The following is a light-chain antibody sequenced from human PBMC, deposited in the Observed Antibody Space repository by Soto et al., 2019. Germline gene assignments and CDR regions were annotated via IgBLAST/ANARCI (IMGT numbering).Light chain of an antibody. Sequence: DIQMTQSPSSLSAFVGDSVTFTCRARQGISNYLAWYHQKPGKVPKLLVYAASTLQSSVPSRFSGSGSGTEFTLTIRSLQPEEVGDYYCQDYHSPPFSFGLGIKLEIK. CDR2: AAS. V-gene: IGKV1-27*01. J-gene: IGKJ3*01. CDR3: QDYHSPPFS. CDR1: QGISNY.